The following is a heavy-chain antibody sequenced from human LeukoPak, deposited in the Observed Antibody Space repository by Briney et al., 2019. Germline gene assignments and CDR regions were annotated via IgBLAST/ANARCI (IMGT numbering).Heavy chain of an antibody. Sequence: SETLSLTCTVSGGSISSSSYYWGWIRQPPGKGLEWIGRIYYSGSTYYNPSLKSRVTISVDTSKNQFSLKLSSVTAADTAVYYCARDLGTYYYDSSGYYSAAFDIWGQGTMVTVSS. J-gene: IGHJ3*02. CDR1: GGSISSSSYY. V-gene: IGHV4-39*07. CDR3: ARDLGTYYYDSSGYYSAAFDI. CDR2: IYYSGST. D-gene: IGHD3-22*01.